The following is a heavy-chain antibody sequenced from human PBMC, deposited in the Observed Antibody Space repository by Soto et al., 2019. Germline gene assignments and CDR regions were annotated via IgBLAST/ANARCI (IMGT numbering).Heavy chain of an antibody. CDR1: GYTFTSYD. Sequence: QVQLVQSGAEVKKPGASVKVSCKASGYTFTSYDINWVRQATGQGLEWMGWMNPNSGNTGYAQKFQGRVTMTRNTSISTAYMELSSLRSEDTAVYYCARDLRFLELFSRGGDPSYYYGMDVWGQGTTVTVSS. CDR3: ARDLRFLELFSRGGDPSYYYGMDV. J-gene: IGHJ6*02. D-gene: IGHD3-3*01. V-gene: IGHV1-8*01. CDR2: MNPNSGNT.